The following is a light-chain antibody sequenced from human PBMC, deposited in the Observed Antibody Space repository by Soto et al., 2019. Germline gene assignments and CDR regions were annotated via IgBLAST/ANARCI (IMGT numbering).Light chain of an antibody. CDR1: QGISTY. CDR2: AAS. Sequence: DIPMTQSPSSLSASVGDRVTIACRASQGISTYLAWYQQKPGGVPKLLIYAASTLQSGVPSRFSGSGSGADFTLTISSLQPEDVAAYYCQKYNSAALTFGGGTKVEIK. CDR3: QKYNSAALT. J-gene: IGKJ4*01. V-gene: IGKV1-27*01.